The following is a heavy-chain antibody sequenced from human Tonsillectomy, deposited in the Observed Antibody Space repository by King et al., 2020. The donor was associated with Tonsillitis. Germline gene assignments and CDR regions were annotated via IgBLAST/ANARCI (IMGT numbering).Heavy chain of an antibody. CDR3: AGAVVGGQYDFWSGYYFDY. J-gene: IGHJ4*02. V-gene: IGHV3-7*03. CDR1: GFTFSSYW. Sequence: VQLVESGGGLVQPGGSLTLSCAASGFTFSSYWMSWVRQAPGKGLEGVANIKQDGSEKYYVDSVKGRFTIPRDNAKNSLYLQMNSLRAEDTAVYYCAGAVVGGQYDFWSGYYFDYWGQGTLVTVSS. CDR2: IKQDGSEK. D-gene: IGHD3-3*01.